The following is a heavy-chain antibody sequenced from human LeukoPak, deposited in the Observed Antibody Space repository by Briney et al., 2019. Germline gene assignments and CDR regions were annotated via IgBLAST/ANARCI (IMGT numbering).Heavy chain of an antibody. CDR2: IYYSGST. Sequence: PSETLSLTCTVSGGCISSSSYYWGWIRQPPGKGLEWIGSIYYSGSTYYNPSLKSRVTISVDTSKNQFSLKLSSVTAADTAVYYCARHKYYYDSSGYPYYFDYWGQGTLVTVSS. CDR3: ARHKYYYDSSGYPYYFDY. V-gene: IGHV4-39*07. CDR1: GGCISSSSYY. D-gene: IGHD3-22*01. J-gene: IGHJ4*02.